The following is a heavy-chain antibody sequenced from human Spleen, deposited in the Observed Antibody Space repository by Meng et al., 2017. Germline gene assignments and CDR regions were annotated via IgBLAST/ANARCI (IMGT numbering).Heavy chain of an antibody. CDR1: GFTFSDYY. Sequence: GESLKISCAASGFTFSDYYMSWIRQAPGKGLEWVSYISSSGSTIYYADSVKGRFTISRDNAKNSLYLQMNSLRAEDTAVYYCARAGGNCSGCSCYSTYDGLDYWGQGTLVTVSS. V-gene: IGHV3-11*01. CDR3: ARAGGNCSGCSCYSTYDGLDY. CDR2: ISSSGSTI. D-gene: IGHD2-15*01. J-gene: IGHJ4*02.